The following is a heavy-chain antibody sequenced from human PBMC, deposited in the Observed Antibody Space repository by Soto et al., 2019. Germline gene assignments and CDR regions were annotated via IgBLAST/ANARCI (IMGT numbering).Heavy chain of an antibody. V-gene: IGHV1-2*04. CDR1: GYTFTGYY. Sequence: GASVKVSCKASGYTFTGYYMHWVRQAPGQGLEWMGWINPNSGGTNYAQKFQGWVTMTRDTSISTAYMELSRLRSDDTAVYYCARGECTNRVCPPARGNCSLSYGMDVWGQATTVTVCS. CDR2: INPNSGGT. J-gene: IGHJ6*02. D-gene: IGHD2-8*01. CDR3: ARGECTNRVCPPARGNCSLSYGMDV.